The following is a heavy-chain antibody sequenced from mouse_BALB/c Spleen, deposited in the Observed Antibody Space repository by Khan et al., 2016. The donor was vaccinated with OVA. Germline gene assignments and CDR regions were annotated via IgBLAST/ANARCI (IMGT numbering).Heavy chain of an antibody. CDR1: GFSLSSNG. CDR3: AKFTPDYDSMDY. Sequence: VKLEESGPGLVAPSQSLSITCTVSGFSLSSNGVSWVRQPPGKGLEWLGVIWGDGSTNSHSTLKSRLIISKDNSKSQVFLKLNSLQTDDTATYYWAKFTPDYDSMDYWGQGTSVTVSS. J-gene: IGHJ4*01. D-gene: IGHD1-1*01. V-gene: IGHV2-3*01. CDR2: IWGDGST.